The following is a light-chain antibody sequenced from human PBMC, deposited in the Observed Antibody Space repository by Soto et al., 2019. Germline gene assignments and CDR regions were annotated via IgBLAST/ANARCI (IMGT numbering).Light chain of an antibody. J-gene: IGKJ1*01. CDR1: QSVSSN. V-gene: IGKV3-15*01. CDR2: GAS. Sequence: EIVITQSPATLSVSPGERATLSCGASQSVSSNLAWYQQKPGQAPRLIIYGASTRATGIPARFSGSGSGTEFTLTISSLQSEDFAVYYCLQYQNWPPTFGQGTKVEFK. CDR3: LQYQNWPPT.